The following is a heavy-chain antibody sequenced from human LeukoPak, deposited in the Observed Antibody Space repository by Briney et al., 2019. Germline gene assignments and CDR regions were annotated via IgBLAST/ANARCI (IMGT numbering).Heavy chain of an antibody. D-gene: IGHD3-9*01. CDR2: INPSGGST. CDR3: ARAEYYDILTGTLGYFDL. J-gene: IGHJ2*01. CDR1: GYTFTSYY. V-gene: IGHV1-46*01. Sequence: ASVKVSCKASGYTFTSYYMHWVRQAPGQGLEWMGIINPSGGSTSYAQKFQGRVTMTRDTSTSTVYMELSSLRSEDTAVYYCARAEYYDILTGTLGYFDLWGRGTLVTVSS.